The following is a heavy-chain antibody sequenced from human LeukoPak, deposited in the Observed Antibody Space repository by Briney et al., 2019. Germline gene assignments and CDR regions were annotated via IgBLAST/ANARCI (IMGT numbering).Heavy chain of an antibody. CDR3: ARGRYSAGDNWFDP. V-gene: IGHV4-59*01. CDR2: IHYTGST. Sequence: SETLSLTCTVSGGFITSSYWSWIRQSPGKGLEWIGYIHYTGSTNYNPLLKSRVTMLIDTSKNQFSPKLSSVTAADTAVYYCARGRYSAGDNWFDPWGQGTLVTVSS. J-gene: IGHJ5*02. CDR1: GGFITSSY. D-gene: IGHD3-9*01.